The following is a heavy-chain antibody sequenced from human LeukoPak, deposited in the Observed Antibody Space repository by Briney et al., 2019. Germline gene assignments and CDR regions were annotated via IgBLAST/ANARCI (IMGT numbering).Heavy chain of an antibody. J-gene: IGHJ4*02. Sequence: SETLSLTCTVSGGSISSSSYYWGCIRQPPGKGLEWIGSIYYSGSTYYNPSLKSRGTISVDTSKNQFSLKLSSVTAADTAVYYCARASQWELLHSDYWGQGTLVTVFS. CDR3: ARASQWELLHSDY. V-gene: IGHV4-39*07. D-gene: IGHD1-26*01. CDR1: GGSISSSSYY. CDR2: IYYSGST.